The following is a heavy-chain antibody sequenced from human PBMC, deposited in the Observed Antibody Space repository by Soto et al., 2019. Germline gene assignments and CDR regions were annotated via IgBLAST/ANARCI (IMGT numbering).Heavy chain of an antibody. CDR2: ISYDGSNK. CDR3: AKDRWAYDILTGLFDY. Sequence: PGGSLRLSCAASGFTFSSYGMHWVRQAPGKGLEWVAVISYDGSNKYYADSVKGRFTISRDNSKNTLYLQMNSLRAEDTAVYYCAKDRWAYDILTGLFDYWGQGTLVTVSS. D-gene: IGHD3-9*01. J-gene: IGHJ4*02. V-gene: IGHV3-30*18. CDR1: GFTFSSYG.